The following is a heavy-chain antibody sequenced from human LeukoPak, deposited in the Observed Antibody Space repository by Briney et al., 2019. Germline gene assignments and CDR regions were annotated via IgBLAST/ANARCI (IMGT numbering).Heavy chain of an antibody. Sequence: GGSLRLSCAASGFTFSSYVMSWVRQAPGKGLDWVSSISGGGDSTYYADSVKGRFTISRDKSENTLYLQMNSLRAEDTAVYYCANIQSPYENDTSADYMDVWGKGTTLTVSS. J-gene: IGHJ6*03. V-gene: IGHV3-23*01. D-gene: IGHD3-22*01. CDR3: ANIQSPYENDTSADYMDV. CDR2: ISGGGDST. CDR1: GFTFSSYV.